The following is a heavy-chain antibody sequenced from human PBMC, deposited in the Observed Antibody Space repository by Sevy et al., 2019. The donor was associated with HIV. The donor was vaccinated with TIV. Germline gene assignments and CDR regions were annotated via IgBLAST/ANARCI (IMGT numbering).Heavy chain of an antibody. CDR3: TSDAGFVAWYALQH. J-gene: IGHJ1*01. D-gene: IGHD6-13*01. V-gene: IGHV3-15*01. CDR1: GFTFADAW. CDR2: IKSKADGGTA. Sequence: GGSLRLSCAASGFTFADAWMTWVRQAPGKGLEWVGRIKSKADGGTADDAAPVKARFTISRDDSKNTLYLQMNSLKTETAAVDFCTSDAGFVAWYALQHWGQGSLVTVSS.